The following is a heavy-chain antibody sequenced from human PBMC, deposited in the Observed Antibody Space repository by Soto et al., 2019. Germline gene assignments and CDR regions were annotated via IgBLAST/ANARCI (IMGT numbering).Heavy chain of an antibody. D-gene: IGHD5-12*01. Sequence: SETLSLTCTVSGASISSGDYFWSWIRQSPGKGLEWIGYIYDSGSSYYNPSLKSRVTMSVDTSKNQFSLKLRSVTAADTAVYYCAREKGYISGPKNFDYWGQGTLVTVSP. CDR1: GASISSGDYF. V-gene: IGHV4-30-4*01. CDR3: AREKGYISGPKNFDY. CDR2: IYDSGSS. J-gene: IGHJ4*02.